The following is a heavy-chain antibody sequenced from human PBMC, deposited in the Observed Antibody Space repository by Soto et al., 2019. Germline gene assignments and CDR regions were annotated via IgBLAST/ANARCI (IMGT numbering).Heavy chain of an antibody. CDR3: APMGV. CDR1: GITVSNVW. V-gene: IGHV3-11*06. CDR2: IASSTST. Sequence: GGSLRLSCAASGITVSNVWMSWIRQAPGKGLEWVSYIASSTSTKYADSVKGRFTISRDNAKNSLYLQMNSLTAEDTAVYYCAPMGVWGQGTTVTVSS. J-gene: IGHJ6*02.